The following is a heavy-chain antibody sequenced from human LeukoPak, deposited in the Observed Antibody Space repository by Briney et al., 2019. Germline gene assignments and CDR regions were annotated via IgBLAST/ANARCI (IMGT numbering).Heavy chain of an antibody. CDR2: IFCSGST. CDR3: ARQRDMAFDY. V-gene: IGHV4-39*01. D-gene: IGHD5-24*01. Sequence: SETLSLTCTVSGGSFSNGAFCWGWVRQPPGKGLEWIGSIFCSGSTYYNRSLTSRATISIDTSNNQFSLKLSSVTAADTAVYYCARQRDMAFDYWGQGTLVTVSS. CDR1: GGSFSNGAFC. J-gene: IGHJ4*02.